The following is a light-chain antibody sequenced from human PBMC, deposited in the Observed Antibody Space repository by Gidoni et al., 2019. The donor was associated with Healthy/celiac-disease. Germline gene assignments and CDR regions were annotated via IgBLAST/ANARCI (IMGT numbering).Light chain of an antibody. CDR1: QSLLHSNGYNY. Sequence: DIVMTQSPLSLPVTPGEPASTCCRSSQSLLHSNGYNYLDWYLQKPGQSPQLLIYLGSNRASGVPDRFSGSGSGTDFTLKISRVEAEDVGVYYCMQALQTPLTFGPGTKVDIK. J-gene: IGKJ3*01. V-gene: IGKV2-28*01. CDR2: LGS. CDR3: MQALQTPLT.